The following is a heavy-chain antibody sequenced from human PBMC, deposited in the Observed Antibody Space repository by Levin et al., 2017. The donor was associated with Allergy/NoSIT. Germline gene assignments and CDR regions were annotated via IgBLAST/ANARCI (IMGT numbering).Heavy chain of an antibody. CDR2: IITSGTHT. Sequence: PGGSLRLSCAASGFTFSDYYMSWIRQAPGKGLEWISYIITSGTHTSYADSVKGRFTISRDNANNSVFLQMNSLRAEDTAVYYCASRYGSGTYYQGNNYWGQGTLVTVSS. V-gene: IGHV3-11*03. CDR3: ASRYGSGTYYQGNNY. CDR1: GFTFSDYY. J-gene: IGHJ4*02. D-gene: IGHD3-10*01.